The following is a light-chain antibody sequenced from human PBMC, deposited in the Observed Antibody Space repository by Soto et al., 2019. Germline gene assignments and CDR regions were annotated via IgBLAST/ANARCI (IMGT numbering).Light chain of an antibody. J-gene: IGLJ2*01. CDR2: DVS. V-gene: IGLV2-11*01. CDR3: CSYAGSYTFVV. CDR1: RSDFGGYNY. Sequence: QSALTQPPSVSGSPGQAVTISCPGTRSDFGGYNYVSWYQQHPGKAPKLMIYDVSKRPSGVPDRFSGSKSGNTASLTISGLQAEDEADYYCCSYAGSYTFVVFGGGTKLTVL.